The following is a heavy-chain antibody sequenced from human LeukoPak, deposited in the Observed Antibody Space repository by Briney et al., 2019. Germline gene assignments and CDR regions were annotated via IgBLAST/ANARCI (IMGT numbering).Heavy chain of an antibody. D-gene: IGHD3-3*01. J-gene: IGHJ6*02. CDR3: ARDRPYYDFWSGLDTPYYGMDV. CDR2: IYYSGST. CDR1: GGSISIGGYY. Sequence: SETLSLTCTVSGGSISIGGYYWSWIRQHPGKGLEWIGYIYYSGSTYYNPSLKSRVTISVDTSKNQFSLKLSSVTAADTAVYYCARDRPYYDFWSGLDTPYYGMDVWGQGTTVTVSS. V-gene: IGHV4-31*03.